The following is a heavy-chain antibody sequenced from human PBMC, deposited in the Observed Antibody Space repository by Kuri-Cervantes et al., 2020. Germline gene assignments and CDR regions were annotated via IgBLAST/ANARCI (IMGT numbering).Heavy chain of an antibody. J-gene: IGHJ5*02. CDR3: ARKAINYDILTGYFPSWFDP. CDR1: GGSFSGYY. V-gene: IGHV4-34*01. CDR2: INHSGST. Sequence: SQTLSLTCAVYGGSFSGYYWSWIRQPPGKGLEWIGEINHSGSTNYNPSLKSRVTISVDTSKNQFSLKLSSVTAADTAVYYCARKAINYDILTGYFPSWFDPWGQGTLVTVSS. D-gene: IGHD3-9*01.